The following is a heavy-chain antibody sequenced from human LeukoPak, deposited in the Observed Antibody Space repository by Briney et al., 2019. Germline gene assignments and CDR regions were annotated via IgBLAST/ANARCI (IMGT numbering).Heavy chain of an antibody. V-gene: IGHV3-53*01. D-gene: IGHD4-17*01. CDR2: IYSGGST. J-gene: IGHJ3*02. CDR1: GFTVSSNY. Sequence: GGSLRLSCAASGFTVSSNYMSWVRQAPGKGLEWVSVIYSGGSTYYADSVKGRFTISRDNSKNTLYLQMNSLRAEVTAVYYCARDFTVTSAGTDAFDIWGQGTMVTVSS. CDR3: ARDFTVTSAGTDAFDI.